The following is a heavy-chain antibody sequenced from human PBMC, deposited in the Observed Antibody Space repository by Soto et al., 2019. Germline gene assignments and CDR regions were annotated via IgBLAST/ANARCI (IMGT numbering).Heavy chain of an antibody. Sequence: QVQLQESGPGLVKPSGTLSLTCAVSGGSFSSSTWWSWVRQPPGKGLEWIGEIYHSGSTNYNPSLKSRVAISVDRSKTDFSRKLSSVTAADAAVYSCARAVWVSLDYWGQGTLVTVSS. CDR3: ARAVWVSLDY. D-gene: IGHD2-8*01. CDR2: IYHSGST. J-gene: IGHJ4*02. CDR1: GGSFSSSTW. V-gene: IGHV4-4*02.